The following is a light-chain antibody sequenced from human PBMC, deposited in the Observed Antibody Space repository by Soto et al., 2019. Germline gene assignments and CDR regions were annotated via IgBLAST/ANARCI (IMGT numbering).Light chain of an antibody. Sequence: DIPMTQSPSSLSSSVGDMVTITCRASQSISSYVHGYQQKRGKAPKLLIYAASSLQSGVPLRFSGSGSGTDFTLTISSLQPEDFATYYCQQSDSTPDPCGQGTKLEIK. J-gene: IGKJ2*01. CDR2: AAS. CDR3: QQSDSTPDP. V-gene: IGKV1-39*01. CDR1: QSISSY.